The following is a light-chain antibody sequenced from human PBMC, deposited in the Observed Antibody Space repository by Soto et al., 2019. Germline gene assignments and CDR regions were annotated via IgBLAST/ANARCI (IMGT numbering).Light chain of an antibody. Sequence: QAVVTQPPSASATPGQRVTISCSTSSSNIGGNTVNWYQQVPGTAPKLLIYSYDQRPSGVPDRFSGSKSGTSASLAISGLQSEDEADYYCAAWDASLNGYVFGTGTKLTVL. CDR2: SYD. J-gene: IGLJ1*01. CDR1: SSNIGGNT. CDR3: AAWDASLNGYV. V-gene: IGLV1-44*01.